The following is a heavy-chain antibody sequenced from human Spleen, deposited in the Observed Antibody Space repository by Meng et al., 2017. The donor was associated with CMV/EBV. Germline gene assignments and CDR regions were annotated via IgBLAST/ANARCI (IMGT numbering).Heavy chain of an antibody. D-gene: IGHD3-16*01. CDR3: SKDPGWGGGGDY. Sequence: GESLKISCAASGFTVSSNYMSWVRQAPGKGLEWVSVIYSGGSTYYADSVKGRFIISRDNFNNMVYLEMNSLRAEDTALYYWSKDPGWGGGGDYWGQGTLVTVSS. V-gene: IGHV3-53*01. CDR1: GFTVSSNY. J-gene: IGHJ4*02. CDR2: IYSGGST.